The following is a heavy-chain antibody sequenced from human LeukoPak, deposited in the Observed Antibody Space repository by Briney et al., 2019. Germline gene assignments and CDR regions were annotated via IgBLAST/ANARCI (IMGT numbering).Heavy chain of an antibody. CDR1: GGSFSGYY. D-gene: IGHD3-9*01. CDR3: ARVAGLRYFDWLFTQYYFDY. J-gene: IGHJ4*02. Sequence: SETLSLTCAVYGGSFSGYYWSWIRLPPGKGLEWIGEINHSGSTNYNPSLKSRVTISVDTSKNRFSLKLSSVTAADTAVYYCARVAGLRYFDWLFTQYYFDYWGQGTLVTVSS. V-gene: IGHV4-34*01. CDR2: INHSGST.